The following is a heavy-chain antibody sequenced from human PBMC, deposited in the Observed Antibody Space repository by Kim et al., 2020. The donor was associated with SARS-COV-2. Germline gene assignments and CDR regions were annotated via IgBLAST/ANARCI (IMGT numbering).Heavy chain of an antibody. CDR3: ARRLSGSYRGAFDY. CDR1: GFTFSDYY. J-gene: IGHJ4*02. D-gene: IGHD1-26*01. CDR2: ISSSSSYT. V-gene: IGHV3-11*03. Sequence: GGSLRLSCAASGFTFSDYYMSWIRQAPGKGLEWVSYISSSSSYTNYADSVKGRFTISRDNAKNSLYLQMNSLRAEDTAVYYCARRLSGSYRGAFDYWGQGTLVTVSS.